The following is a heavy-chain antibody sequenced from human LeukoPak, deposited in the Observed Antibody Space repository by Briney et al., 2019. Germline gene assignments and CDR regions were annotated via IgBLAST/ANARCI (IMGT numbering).Heavy chain of an antibody. Sequence: SAETLSLTCIVSGGSINSYYWNWIRQPPGKGLEWIGYVFYSGNTNYNPSLKSRVTISVDTSKNQFSLKLTSVTAADTAVYYCARAGGVHDTPLDLDYWGQGTLVTVSS. CDR1: GGSINSYY. CDR3: ARAGGVHDTPLDLDY. J-gene: IGHJ4*02. D-gene: IGHD5-18*01. V-gene: IGHV4-59*01. CDR2: VFYSGNT.